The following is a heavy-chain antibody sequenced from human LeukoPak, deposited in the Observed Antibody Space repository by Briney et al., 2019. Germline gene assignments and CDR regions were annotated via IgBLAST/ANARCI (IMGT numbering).Heavy chain of an antibody. CDR1: GFILRNYG. Sequence: PGGSLTLSCAASGFILRNYGMHWVRHSPGKGLVWVAVICADDSSKDSGDSVKGRLTISKDDSKNTLFLQMKSMRADDTAMYCCARSGVGSYFDNWGQGTLGTVPS. CDR3: ARSGVGSYFDN. D-gene: IGHD2-15*01. V-gene: IGHV3-33*01. CDR2: ICADDSSK. J-gene: IGHJ4*02.